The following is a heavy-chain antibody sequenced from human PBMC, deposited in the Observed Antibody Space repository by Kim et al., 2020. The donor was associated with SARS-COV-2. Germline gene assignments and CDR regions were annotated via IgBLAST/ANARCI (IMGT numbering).Heavy chain of an antibody. J-gene: IGHJ4*02. V-gene: IGHV1-2*02. CDR2: INPNSGGT. Sequence: ASVKVSCKASGYTFTGYYMHWVRQAPGQGLEWMGWINPNSGGTNYAQKFQGRVTMTRDTSISTAYMELSRLRSDDTAVYYCARAYGDYVEDYFDYWGQGTLVTVSS. D-gene: IGHD4-17*01. CDR1: GYTFTGYY. CDR3: ARAYGDYVEDYFDY.